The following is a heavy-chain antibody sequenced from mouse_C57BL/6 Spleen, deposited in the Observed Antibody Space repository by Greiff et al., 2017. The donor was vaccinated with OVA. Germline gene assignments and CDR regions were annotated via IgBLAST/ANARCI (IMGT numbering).Heavy chain of an antibody. V-gene: IGHV3-1*01. D-gene: IGHD2-1*01. Sequence: EVQLVESGPGMVKPSQSLSLTCTVTGYSFTSGYDWHWLRHLPGNKLEWMGFISYSGSTNYNPSLKSRISITPDTSKNHFFLKLNSVTTEDTATYYCAREGVYYCSRYFDVWGTGTTVTVSS. CDR3: AREGVYYCSRYFDV. CDR2: ISYSGST. J-gene: IGHJ1*03. CDR1: GYSFTSGYD.